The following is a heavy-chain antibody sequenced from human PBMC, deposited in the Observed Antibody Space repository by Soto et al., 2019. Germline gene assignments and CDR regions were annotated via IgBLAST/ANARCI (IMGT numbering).Heavy chain of an antibody. CDR2: ISWNSGSI. V-gene: IGHV3-9*01. J-gene: IGHJ4*02. D-gene: IGHD3-10*01. CDR1: GFTFDDYA. Sequence: GGSLRLSCAASGFTFDDYAMHWVRQVPGKGLEWVSGISWNSGSIGYADSVKGRFTISRDNAKNSLYLQMNSLRAEDTALYYCAKDQDRTMVRGVYFDYWGQGTLVTVSS. CDR3: AKDQDRTMVRGVYFDY.